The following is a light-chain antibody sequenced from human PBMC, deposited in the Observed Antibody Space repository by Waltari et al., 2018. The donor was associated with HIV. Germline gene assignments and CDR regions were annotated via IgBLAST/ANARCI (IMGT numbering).Light chain of an antibody. V-gene: IGLV1-40*01. Sequence: QSVLTQPPSVSGAPGQRVTISCTGSSSNIGAGYDVHWYQQLPGTAPKLLIYGNSSRPSGVPDGFSGSKSGTSASLAITGLQPDDETDYYCQSYDSSLSNWVFGGGTKVTVL. CDR3: QSYDSSLSNWV. CDR2: GNS. CDR1: SSNIGAGYD. J-gene: IGLJ3*02.